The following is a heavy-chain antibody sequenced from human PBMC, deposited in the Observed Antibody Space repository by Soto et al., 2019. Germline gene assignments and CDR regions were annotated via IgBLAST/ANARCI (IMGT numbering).Heavy chain of an antibody. J-gene: IGHJ4*02. CDR2: ISAYNGNT. CDR1: GYTFNSYG. V-gene: IGHV1-18*01. CDR3: ASRYYYDSSGPGPPDY. Sequence: ASVKVSCKASGYTFNSYGISWVRQAPGQGLEWMGWISAYNGNTNYAQKLQGRVTMTTDTSTSTAYMELRSLRSDDTAVYYCASRYYYDSSGPGPPDYWGQGTLVTVSS. D-gene: IGHD3-22*01.